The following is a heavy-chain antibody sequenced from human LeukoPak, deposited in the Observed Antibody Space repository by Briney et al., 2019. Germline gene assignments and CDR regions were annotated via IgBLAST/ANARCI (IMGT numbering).Heavy chain of an antibody. CDR2: INTNTGNP. J-gene: IGHJ4*02. CDR1: GYTFTSYA. Sequence: ASVKVSCKASGYTFTSYAMNWVRQAPGQGLEWMGWINTNTGNPTYAQGFTGRFVFSLDTSVSTAYLQISSLKAEDTAVYYCARDGIGIAVAANPIPFDYWGQGTLVTVSS. CDR3: ARDGIGIAVAANPIPFDY. D-gene: IGHD6-19*01. V-gene: IGHV7-4-1*02.